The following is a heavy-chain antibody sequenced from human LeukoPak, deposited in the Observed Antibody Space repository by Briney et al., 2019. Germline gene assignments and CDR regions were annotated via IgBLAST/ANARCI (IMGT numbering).Heavy chain of an antibody. Sequence: SVKVSCKASGGTFSSYAISWVRQAPGQGLEWMGGIIPIFGTANYAQKFQGRVTITADKSTSTAYMELSSLRSEDTAVYYCASCGDIVATACDYWGQGTPVTVSS. CDR2: IIPIFGTA. D-gene: IGHD5-12*01. J-gene: IGHJ4*02. CDR1: GGTFSSYA. CDR3: ASCGDIVATACDY. V-gene: IGHV1-69*06.